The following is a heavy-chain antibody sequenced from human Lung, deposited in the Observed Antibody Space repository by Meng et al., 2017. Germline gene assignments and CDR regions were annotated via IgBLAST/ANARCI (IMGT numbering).Heavy chain of an antibody. CDR3: ARGPTTMAHDFDY. J-gene: IGHJ4*02. D-gene: IGHD4-11*01. V-gene: IGHV4-34*01. CDR2: INHSGST. Sequence: QGQFKAWGEGLLKPSGTLSLTCVVSGGSFSDYYWSWIRQPPGKGLEWIGEINHSGSTNYNPSLESRATISVDTSQNNLSLKLSSVTAADSAVYYCARGPTTMAHDFDYWGQGTLVTVSS. CDR1: GGSFSDYY.